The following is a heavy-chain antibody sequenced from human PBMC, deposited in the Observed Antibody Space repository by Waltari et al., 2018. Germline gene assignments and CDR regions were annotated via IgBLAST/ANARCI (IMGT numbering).Heavy chain of an antibody. J-gene: IGHJ3*02. Sequence: EVLLVESGGGLVETGGSLRLPCAAYRSTFSNYWMNWVRQAPGKGLEWVANINQDGSEEYYVDSVKGRFTISRDNAKNSLYLEMKTLRAEDTAIYYCARTGARWLQFAAFDIWGQGTMVTVSS. CDR1: RSTFSNYW. CDR3: ARTGARWLQFAAFDI. D-gene: IGHD5-12*01. CDR2: INQDGSEE. V-gene: IGHV3-7*01.